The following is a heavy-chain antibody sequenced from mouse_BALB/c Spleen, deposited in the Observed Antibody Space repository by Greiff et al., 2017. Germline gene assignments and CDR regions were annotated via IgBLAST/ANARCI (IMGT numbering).Heavy chain of an antibody. J-gene: IGHJ3*01. CDR3: ARSYGYDSWFAY. V-gene: IGHV1-7*01. D-gene: IGHD2-2*01. CDR1: GYTFTSYW. CDR2: INPSTGYT. Sequence: VQLQQSGAELAKPGASVKMSCKASGYTFTSYWMHWVKQRPGQGLEWIGYINPSTGYTEYNQKFKDKATLTADESSSTAYMQLSSLTSEDSAVYYCARSYGYDSWFAYWGQGTLVTVSA.